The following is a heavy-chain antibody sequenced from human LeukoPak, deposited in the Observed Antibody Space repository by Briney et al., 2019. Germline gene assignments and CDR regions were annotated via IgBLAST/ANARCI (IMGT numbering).Heavy chain of an antibody. D-gene: IGHD4/OR15-4a*01. CDR1: GFTFSSYA. J-gene: IGHJ4*02. CDR2: ISYDGSNK. CDR3: AKGGEFYGGLFDS. V-gene: IGHV3-30*07. Sequence: GRSLRLSCAASGFTFSSYAMHWVRQAPGKGLEWVAVISYDGSNKYYADSVKGRFTISRDNSKNTLYLQMNSLRAEDTAVYYCAKGGEFYGGLFDSWGQGTLVTVSS.